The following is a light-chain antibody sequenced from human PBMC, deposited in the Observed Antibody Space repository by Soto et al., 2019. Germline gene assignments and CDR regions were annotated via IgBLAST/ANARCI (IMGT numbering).Light chain of an antibody. J-gene: IGKJ2*01. CDR2: GAS. CDR3: QLYGDSPMYT. V-gene: IGKV3-20*01. Sequence: EIVLTQSPGTLSLSPGERATLSCRASQSVSDSSLAWYHQKPGQAPRLLIYGASGRATGIPDTFSGSGSGTDFTLTISRLEPEDFAVYYCQLYGDSPMYTFGQGTKLEIK. CDR1: QSVSDSS.